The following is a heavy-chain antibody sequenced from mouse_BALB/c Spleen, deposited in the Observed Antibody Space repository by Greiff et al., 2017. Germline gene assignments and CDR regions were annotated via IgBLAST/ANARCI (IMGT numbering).Heavy chain of an antibody. CDR2: ISSGSSTI. D-gene: IGHD1-1*01. J-gene: IGHJ1*01. CDR3: ARSDYYGSGYFDV. Sequence: EVKLVESGGGLVQPGGSRKLSCAASGFTFSSFGMHWVRQAPEKGLEWVAYISSGSSTIYYADTVKGRFTISRDNPKNTLFLQMTSLRSEDTAMYYCARSDYYGSGYFDVWGAGTTVTVSS. V-gene: IGHV5-17*02. CDR1: GFTFSSFG.